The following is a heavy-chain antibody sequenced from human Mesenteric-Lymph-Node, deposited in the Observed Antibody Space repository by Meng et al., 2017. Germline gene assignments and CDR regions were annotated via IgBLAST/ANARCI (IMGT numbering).Heavy chain of an antibody. CDR1: GGSISSGSNY. CDR2: IYYSGSN. CDR3: GRDVRSYYYDSSGYLNWYDP. V-gene: IGHV4-61*10. Sequence: SETLSLTCTVSGGSISSGSNYWSWIRQPAGKGGEWIGYIYYSGSNNYNPSLKSRVTISVDTSKNQFYLKLSSVTAADTAVYYCGRDVRSYYYDSSGYLNWYDPCGQAIL. D-gene: IGHD3-22*01. J-gene: IGHJ5*02.